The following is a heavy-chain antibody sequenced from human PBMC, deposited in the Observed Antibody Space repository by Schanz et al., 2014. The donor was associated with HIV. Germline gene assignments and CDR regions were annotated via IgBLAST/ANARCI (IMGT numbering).Heavy chain of an antibody. CDR3: AREDHYDDGTYYQGAFDI. V-gene: IGHV3-48*02. CDR2: ISLSSGTK. Sequence: DVQLVESGGGLIQPGRSLRLSCAASGFTFSNYAMSWVRQAPGKGLEWIAHISLSSGTKYNADSVKGRFTISRDNAKASVYLQMNSLRDEDTAVYYCAREDHYDDGTYYQGAFDIWGQGTMVTVSS. CDR1: GFTFSNYA. J-gene: IGHJ3*02. D-gene: IGHD3-22*01.